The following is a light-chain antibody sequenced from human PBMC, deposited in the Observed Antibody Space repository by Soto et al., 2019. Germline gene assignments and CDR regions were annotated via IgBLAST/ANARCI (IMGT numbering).Light chain of an antibody. Sequence: EIVLTQSPGTLSLSPGERATLSCRASQSVSSSYLAWYQQKPGQAPRLLIYGASSRATGIPDRFSGSGLGTDVTLTISRLEPEDFAVYYCHQYGSSPLCTFGPGTKVDI. CDR1: QSVSSSY. J-gene: IGKJ3*01. V-gene: IGKV3-20*01. CDR3: HQYGSSPLCT. CDR2: GAS.